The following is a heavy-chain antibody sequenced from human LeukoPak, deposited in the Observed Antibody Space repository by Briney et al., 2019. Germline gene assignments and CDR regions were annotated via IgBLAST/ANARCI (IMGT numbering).Heavy chain of an antibody. CDR3: ARGASGYSYG. J-gene: IGHJ4*02. CDR2: IYYSGST. V-gene: IGHV4-59*01. CDR1: GGSISSYY. D-gene: IGHD5-18*01. Sequence: SETLSLTCTVSGGSISSYYWSWIRQPPGKGLEWIGYIYYSGSTNHNPSLKSRVTISIDTSKNQFSLNLSSVTAADTAVYYCARGASGYSYGWGQGTLVTVSS.